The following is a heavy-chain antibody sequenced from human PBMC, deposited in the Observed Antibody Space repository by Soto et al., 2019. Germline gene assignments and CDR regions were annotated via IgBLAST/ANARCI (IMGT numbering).Heavy chain of an antibody. J-gene: IGHJ4*02. CDR2: ISYDGSNK. Sequence: GGSLRLSCAASGFTFSSYGMHWVRQAPGKGLEWVAVISYDGSNKYYADSVKGRFTISRDNSKNTLYLQMNSLRAEDTAVYYCAKALLGIAAAGTDYWGQGTLVTVSS. CDR3: AKALLGIAAAGTDY. V-gene: IGHV3-30*18. CDR1: GFTFSSYG. D-gene: IGHD6-13*01.